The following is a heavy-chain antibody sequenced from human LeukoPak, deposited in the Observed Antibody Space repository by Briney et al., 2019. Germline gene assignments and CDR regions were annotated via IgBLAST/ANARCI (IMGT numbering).Heavy chain of an antibody. Sequence: SVKVSCKASGGSFNAYAISWVRQAPGQGLKWMGGIIPIFGTPNYAQKLQGRVTISTDESTSTAYMEVSSLRSEDTAIYYCARGLDASMETAYDYWGQGTLVTVSS. CDR2: IIPIFGTP. J-gene: IGHJ4*02. CDR1: GGSFNAYA. V-gene: IGHV1-69*05. D-gene: IGHD5-18*01. CDR3: ARGLDASMETAYDY.